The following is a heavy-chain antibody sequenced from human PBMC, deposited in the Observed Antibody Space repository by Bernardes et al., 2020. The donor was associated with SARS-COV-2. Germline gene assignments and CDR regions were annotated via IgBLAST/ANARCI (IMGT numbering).Heavy chain of an antibody. CDR3: TRGVGISGAVVLYYYGLDV. V-gene: IGHV4-39*01. Sequence: SETLSLTCAVSGDSVSSASYYWGWIRQPPGKGLEWIGNIFYDGSTYYSPSLQSRVTISVEMSKNQFSLKLSSVTAADTAVYYCTRGVGISGAVVLYYYGLDVWGQGTTVTVSS. D-gene: IGHD3-3*01. CDR1: GDSVSSASYY. J-gene: IGHJ6*02. CDR2: IFYDGST.